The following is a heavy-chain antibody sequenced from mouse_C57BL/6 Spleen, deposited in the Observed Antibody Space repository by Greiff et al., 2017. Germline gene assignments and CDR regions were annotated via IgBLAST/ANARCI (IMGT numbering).Heavy chain of an antibody. CDR2: ISGGGGNT. CDR1: GFTFSSYT. CDR3: ARQAGDYFDY. V-gene: IGHV5-9*01. Sequence: EVKLVESGGGLVKPGGSLTLSCAASGFTFSSYTMSWVRQTPEKRLEWVATISGGGGNTYYPDSVKGRFTISRDNAKNTLYLQMSSLRSEDTALYYCARQAGDYFDYWGQGTTLTVSS. J-gene: IGHJ2*01.